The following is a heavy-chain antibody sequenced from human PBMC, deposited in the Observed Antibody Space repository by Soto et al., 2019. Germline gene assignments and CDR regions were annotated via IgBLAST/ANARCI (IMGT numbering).Heavy chain of an antibody. J-gene: IGHJ6*03. Sequence: QVQLQESGPGLVKPSQTLSLTCTVSGGSISRGGYYWSWIRQHPGKGLEWIGYIYYSGGTYYNPSLKSRVTISVDTCETQFSLRLSSVTAADTAVYYCARKDSGYADYMDVWGKGTTVTVSS. CDR2: IYYSGGT. CDR1: GGSISRGGYY. CDR3: ARKDSGYADYMDV. D-gene: IGHD5-12*01. V-gene: IGHV4-31*03.